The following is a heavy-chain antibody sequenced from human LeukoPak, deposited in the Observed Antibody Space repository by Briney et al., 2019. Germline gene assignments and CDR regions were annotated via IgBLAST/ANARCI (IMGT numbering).Heavy chain of an antibody. V-gene: IGHV3-74*01. J-gene: IGHJ4*02. D-gene: IGHD6-6*01. CDR1: GFTFSSYW. CDR3: ARDLGGYTSSSGY. Sequence: GGSVRLACAASGFTFSSYWMYWVRQPPGEGLVWLSRINSDGGDITYADSVKGRFTISRDNAKNTLYLQMNSLRAEDTAVYYCARDLGGYTSSSGYWGQGTLVSVSS. CDR2: INSDGGDI.